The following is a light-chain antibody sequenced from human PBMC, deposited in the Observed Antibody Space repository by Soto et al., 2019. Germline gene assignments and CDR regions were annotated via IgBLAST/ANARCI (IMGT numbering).Light chain of an antibody. Sequence: EIVLTQSPGTLSLSPGERATLSCRASQSVFNNHIGWYQQKPGQAPRRLIFGASFRATGIPDRFSGSGSGTDFTLTISRLQREDFAVYYCQHYGDPSWAFGQGTKVDIK. CDR2: GAS. CDR3: QHYGDPSWA. CDR1: QSVFNNH. J-gene: IGKJ1*01. V-gene: IGKV3-20*01.